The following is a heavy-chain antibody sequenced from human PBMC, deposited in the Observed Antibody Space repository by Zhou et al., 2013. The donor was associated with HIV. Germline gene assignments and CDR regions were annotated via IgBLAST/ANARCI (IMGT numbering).Heavy chain of an antibody. CDR1: GYTFTTYA. D-gene: IGHD1-20*01. V-gene: IGHV1-3*01. CDR3: ARTSITGTDDAFEI. CDR2: ISAYNGNT. Sequence: QVQLVQSGAEVKKPGASVKVSCKASGYTFTTYAMHWVRQAPGQRLEWMGWISAYNGNTNYAQKVQGRVTMTTDTSTSTAYMELRSLRSDDTAVYYCARTSITGTDDAFEIWGQGTMVTVSS. J-gene: IGHJ3*02.